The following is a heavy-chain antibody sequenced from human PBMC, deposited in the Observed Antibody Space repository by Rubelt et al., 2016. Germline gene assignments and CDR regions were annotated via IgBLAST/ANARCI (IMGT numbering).Heavy chain of an antibody. D-gene: IGHD4-17*01. CDR2: IYYSGST. CDR1: GGSISSGGYY. V-gene: IGHV4-31*03. J-gene: IGHJ2*01. CDR3: ARDQDGEGYFDL. Sequence: QLQLQESGPGLVKPSETLSLTCTVSGGSISSGGYYWSWIRQHPGKGLEWIGYIYYSGSTYYNPSLKSRVTISVEPSKTQFALKLSSVTAADTAVYYCARDQDGEGYFDLWGRGTLVTVSS.